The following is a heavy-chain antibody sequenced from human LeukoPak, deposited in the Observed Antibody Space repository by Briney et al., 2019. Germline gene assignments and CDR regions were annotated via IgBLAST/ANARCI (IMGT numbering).Heavy chain of an antibody. D-gene: IGHD6-25*01. Sequence: GGSLRLSCAASGFTFSSYSMNWVRQAPGKGLEWVSSISSSSSYIYYADSVKGRFTISRDNAKNSLYLQMNSLRAEDTAVYYCARDRVLGSSGFYYYCYMDVWGKGTTVTVSS. CDR1: GFTFSSYS. CDR3: ARDRVLGSSGFYYYCYMDV. J-gene: IGHJ6*03. V-gene: IGHV3-21*01. CDR2: ISSSSSYI.